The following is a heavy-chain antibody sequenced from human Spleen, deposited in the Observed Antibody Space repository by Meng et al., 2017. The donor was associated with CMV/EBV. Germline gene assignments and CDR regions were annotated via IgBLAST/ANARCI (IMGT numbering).Heavy chain of an antibody. CDR2: IIPILGIA. J-gene: IGHJ4*02. D-gene: IGHD4-11*01. Sequence: KAAGGTFSSYTISWVRQAPGQGLEWMGRIIPILGIANYAQKFQGRVTITADKSTSTAYMELSSLRSEDTAVYYCERGVTDYSNYFDYWGQGTLVTVSS. CDR3: ERGVTDYSNYFDY. V-gene: IGHV1-69*02. CDR1: GGTFSSYT.